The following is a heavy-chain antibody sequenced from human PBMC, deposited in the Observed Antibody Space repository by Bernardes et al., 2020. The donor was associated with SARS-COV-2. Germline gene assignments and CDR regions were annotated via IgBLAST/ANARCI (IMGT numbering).Heavy chain of an antibody. CDR3: ARGRDIVVEPTDSDASDV. V-gene: IGHV1-69*13. Sequence: SVEVSCKASGGTISMFVINWVRQAPGQRLEWMGGIIPIFGTTHYAQKFQGRVTITADESTSTAYLELRSLRSEDTAIYFCARGRDIVVEPTDSDASDVWGHGTMVTVST. J-gene: IGHJ3*01. CDR2: IIPIFGTT. CDR1: GGTISMFV. D-gene: IGHD2-2*01.